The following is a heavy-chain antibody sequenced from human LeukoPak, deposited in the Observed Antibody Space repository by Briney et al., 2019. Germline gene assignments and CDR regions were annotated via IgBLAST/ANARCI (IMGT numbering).Heavy chain of an antibody. V-gene: IGHV3-53*01. CDR1: GFTVSSNY. CDR2: IYSGGST. CDR3: ASPDRAANAFDI. D-gene: IGHD5-18*01. Sequence: GGSLRLSCAASGFTVSSNYMSWVRQAPGKGLEWVSVIYSGGSTYYADSVKGRFTISRDNSKNTLYLQMNSLRAEDTAVYYCASPDRAANAFDIWGQGTMVTVSS. J-gene: IGHJ3*02.